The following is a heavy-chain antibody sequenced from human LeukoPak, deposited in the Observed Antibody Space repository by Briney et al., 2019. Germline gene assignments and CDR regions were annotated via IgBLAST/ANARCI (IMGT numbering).Heavy chain of an antibody. CDR3: FKPKTEYEILTGYSYYFDY. CDR2: ISGSGGST. Sequence: GGSLRLSCAASGFTFSSYAMSWVRQAPGKGLEWVSAISGSGGSTYYADSVKGRFTISRDNSKNTLYLQMNSLRAEDTAVYYFFKPKTEYEILTGYSYYFDYWGQGTLVTVSS. V-gene: IGHV3-23*01. D-gene: IGHD3-9*01. CDR1: GFTFSSYA. J-gene: IGHJ4*02.